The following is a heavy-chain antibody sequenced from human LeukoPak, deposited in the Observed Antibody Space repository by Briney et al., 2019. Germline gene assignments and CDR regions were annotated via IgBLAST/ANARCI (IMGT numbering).Heavy chain of an antibody. V-gene: IGHV4-4*09. D-gene: IGHD1-26*01. CDR2: IYAGGGT. J-gene: IGHJ6*03. CDR1: GGSISDYY. CDR3: ATVGLPYYMDV. Sequence: SETLSLTCTVSGGSISDYYWSWIRLPPGKGLEWIGYIYAGGGTNYSPSLKSRAAISLDTSKNQFSLNLSSVTAADTAVYYSATVGLPYYMDVWGKGTTVTVSS.